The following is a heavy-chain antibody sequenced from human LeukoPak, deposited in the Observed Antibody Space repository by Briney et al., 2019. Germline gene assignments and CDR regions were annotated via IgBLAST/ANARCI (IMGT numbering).Heavy chain of an antibody. CDR2: VKQDGSER. CDR3: ARAGAYYLDS. Sequence: PGGSLRLSCAASGFTFSSYWMSWVRQAPGKGLVWVANVKQDGSERYYVGSVRGRFTISRDNAKNSLYLQMNSLRAEDTAVYYCARAGAYYLDSWGQGTLVAVSS. V-gene: IGHV3-7*01. J-gene: IGHJ4*02. CDR1: GFTFSSYW. D-gene: IGHD4/OR15-4a*01.